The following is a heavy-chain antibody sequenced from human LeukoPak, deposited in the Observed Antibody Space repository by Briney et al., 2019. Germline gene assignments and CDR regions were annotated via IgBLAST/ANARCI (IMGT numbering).Heavy chain of an antibody. CDR3: ASKGNYCSGGSCYSPGYYYYMDV. Sequence: GASVKVSCKASGYTFTSYGISWVRQAPGQGLEWMGGIIPIFGTANYAQKFQGRVTITADKSTSTAYMELSSLRSEDTAVYYCASKGNYCSGGSCYSPGYYYYMDVWGKGTTVTVSS. CDR2: IIPIFGTA. D-gene: IGHD2-15*01. J-gene: IGHJ6*03. CDR1: GYTFTSYG. V-gene: IGHV1-69*06.